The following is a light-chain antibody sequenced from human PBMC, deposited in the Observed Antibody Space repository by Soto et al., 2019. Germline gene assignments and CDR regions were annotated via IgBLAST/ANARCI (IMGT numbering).Light chain of an antibody. CDR2: AAS. CDR3: QQGYNTPLT. CDR1: QSISSE. Sequence: EIEMTQSPATLSVSPGERATLSCRASQSISSELSWYQQKPGQPPSLLIYAASTWATGVPTSFSGSGSGADFTLTISRLQSEDFAIYYCQQGYNTPLTFGHGTKVDIK. J-gene: IGKJ3*01. V-gene: IGKV3-15*01.